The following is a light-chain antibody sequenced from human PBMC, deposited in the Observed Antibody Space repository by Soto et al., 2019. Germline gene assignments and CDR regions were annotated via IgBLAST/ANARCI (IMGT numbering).Light chain of an antibody. Sequence: QSVLTQPASVSGSPGQSITISCTGTSSDVGGYNYVSWYQQHPGKAPKLMIYEVSNRSSGVSNRFSGSKSGNTASLTISALQAEDEADYYCSSYTSSSTPYVFGTGTKVTVL. CDR2: EVS. CDR1: SSDVGGYNY. J-gene: IGLJ1*01. V-gene: IGLV2-14*01. CDR3: SSYTSSSTPYV.